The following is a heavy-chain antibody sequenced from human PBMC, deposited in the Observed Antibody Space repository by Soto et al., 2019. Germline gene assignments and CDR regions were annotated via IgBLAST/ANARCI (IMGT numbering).Heavy chain of an antibody. V-gene: IGHV3-23*01. CDR3: AKFQGGPFNQWYFHY. D-gene: IGHD6-19*01. J-gene: IGHJ4*02. Sequence: EVQLLESGGGLVQPGGSLRLSCAASGFTFTPYAMTWVRQAPGKGLEWVSVITGGVGVTYYADSVKGRFTISRDNSKDTLYLQMNNLRAEDTAVYYCAKFQGGPFNQWYFHYWGQGTLVTVSS. CDR1: GFTFTPYA. CDR2: ITGGVGVT.